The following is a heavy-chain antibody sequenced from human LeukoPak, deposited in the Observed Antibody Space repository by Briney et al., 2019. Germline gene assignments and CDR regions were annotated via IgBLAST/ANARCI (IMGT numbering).Heavy chain of an antibody. J-gene: IGHJ5*02. Sequence: SVKVSCKASGGTFSSYAISWVRQAPGQGLEWMGGIIPIFGTANYAQKFQGRVTITADESTSTAYMELSSLRSEDTAVYYCARDRGTMVRGVIITGNWFDPWGQGTLVTVSS. CDR3: ARDRGTMVRGVIITGNWFDP. CDR2: IIPIFGTA. D-gene: IGHD3-10*01. V-gene: IGHV1-69*13. CDR1: GGTFSSYA.